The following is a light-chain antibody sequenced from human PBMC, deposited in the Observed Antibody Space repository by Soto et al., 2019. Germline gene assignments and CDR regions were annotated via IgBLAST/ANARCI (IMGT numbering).Light chain of an antibody. Sequence: QRTPWSSPLHDSERARVAIIGRASQTISTWLAWYQQKPGKAPKLLIYDASSLQSGVPSRFSGSGSGTEFTLTISSLQSEDFALDYCQQYNDWPLTFGQGTKVDI. CDR3: QQYNDWPLT. V-gene: IGKV1-5*02. CDR2: DAS. J-gene: IGKJ1*01. CDR1: QTISTW.